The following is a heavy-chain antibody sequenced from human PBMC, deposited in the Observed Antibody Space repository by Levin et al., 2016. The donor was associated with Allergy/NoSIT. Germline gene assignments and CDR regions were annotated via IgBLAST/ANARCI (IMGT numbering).Heavy chain of an antibody. CDR2: IGTNGAST. V-gene: IGHV3-64*01. Sequence: GESLKISCAASGFTFSDYAMHWVRQAPGKGLEYVSAIGTNGASTYYASSVRGRFTISRDNSKNTLYLQMDSLSADDMAIYYCARRARHGNWNFQFYYYYGMDVWGQGTTVTVSS. D-gene: IGHD1-7*01. CDR1: GFTFSDYA. J-gene: IGHJ6*02. CDR3: ARRARHGNWNFQFYYYYGMDV.